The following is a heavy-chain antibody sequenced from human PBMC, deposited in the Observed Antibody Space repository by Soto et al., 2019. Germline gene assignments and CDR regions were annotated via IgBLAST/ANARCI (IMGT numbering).Heavy chain of an antibody. Sequence: GGSLRLSCAASGFTFRSFTMNWVRQAPGKGLEWVSTISSNSAYIYYTDALRGRFTISRDNAKNSLHLQMNSLRAEDTAVYYCTADASRDSSARGWFDPWGPGTLVTVSS. CDR1: GFTFRSFT. CDR2: ISSNSAYI. CDR3: TADASRDSSARGWFDP. D-gene: IGHD6-13*01. V-gene: IGHV3-21*01. J-gene: IGHJ5*02.